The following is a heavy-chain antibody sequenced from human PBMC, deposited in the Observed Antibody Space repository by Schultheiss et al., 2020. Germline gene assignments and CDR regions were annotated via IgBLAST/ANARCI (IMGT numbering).Heavy chain of an antibody. CDR2: IYYSGST. CDR1: GGSISSGGYY. CDR3: ARRWIGVVVPAAFDP. V-gene: IGHV4-31*03. Sequence: SETLSLTCTVSGGSISSGGYYWSWIRQHPGKGLEWIGYIYYSGSTYYNPSLKSRVTISVDTSKNQFSLKLSSVTAADTAVYYCARRWIGVVVPAAFDPWGKGTLVTVSS. J-gene: IGHJ5*02. D-gene: IGHD2-2*01.